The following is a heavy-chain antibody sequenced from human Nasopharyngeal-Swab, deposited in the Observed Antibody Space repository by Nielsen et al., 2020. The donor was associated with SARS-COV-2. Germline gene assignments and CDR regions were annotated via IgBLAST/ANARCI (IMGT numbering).Heavy chain of an antibody. Sequence: SETLSLTCTVSGYSISSGYYWGWIRQPPGKGLEWIGSSYHSGSNYYNPSLKSRVTISVDKSKNQFSLKLSSVTAADTAVYYCARSFLLDYWGQGTLVTVSS. CDR1: GYSISSGYY. V-gene: IGHV4-38-2*02. CDR2: SYHSGSN. D-gene: IGHD2/OR15-2a*01. J-gene: IGHJ4*02. CDR3: ARSFLLDY.